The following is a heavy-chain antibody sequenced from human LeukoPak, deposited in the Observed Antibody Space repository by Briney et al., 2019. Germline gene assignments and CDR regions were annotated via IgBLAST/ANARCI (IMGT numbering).Heavy chain of an antibody. CDR3: ARVLRPGIAAAGTGGYFDY. V-gene: IGHV1-46*01. Sequence: ASVKVSCKASGYTFTGYYIHWVRQAPGQGLEWMGIINPSGGSTSYAQKFQGRVTMTRDTSTGTVYMELSSLRSEDTAVYYCARVLRPGIAAAGTGGYFDYWGQGTLVTVSS. D-gene: IGHD6-13*01. CDR2: INPSGGST. J-gene: IGHJ4*02. CDR1: GYTFTGYY.